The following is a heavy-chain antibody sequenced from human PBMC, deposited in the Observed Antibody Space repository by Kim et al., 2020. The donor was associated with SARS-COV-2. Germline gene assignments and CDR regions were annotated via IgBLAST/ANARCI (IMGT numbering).Heavy chain of an antibody. V-gene: IGHV4-31*01. J-gene: IGHJ4*02. Sequence: SETLSLTCTVSGGSISSGGYYWSWIRQHPGKGLEWIGYIYYSGSTYYNPSLKSQVTISVDTSKNQFSLKLSSVTAADTAVYYCARGIGYYDSSGYYYLHGGRYYFDYWGQGTLVTVSS. CDR3: ARGIGYYDSSGYYYLHGGRYYFDY. CDR1: GGSISSGGYY. D-gene: IGHD3-22*01. CDR2: IYYSGST.